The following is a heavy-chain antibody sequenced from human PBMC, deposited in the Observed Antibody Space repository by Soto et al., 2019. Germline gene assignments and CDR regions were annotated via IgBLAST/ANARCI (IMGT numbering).Heavy chain of an antibody. Sequence: QVQLQESGPGLVKPSQTLSLTCTVSGGSISTDDHYWSWIRQPPGKGLEWIGYIYYTGSTHYNPSLKSRLFTSLDTSKNQFSLQLTSVTAADTAVYYCASLRSRWNIDYWGQGTLFTVSS. V-gene: IGHV4-30-4*01. CDR2: IYYTGST. CDR3: ASLRSRWNIDY. CDR1: GGSISTDDHY. D-gene: IGHD6-13*01. J-gene: IGHJ4*02.